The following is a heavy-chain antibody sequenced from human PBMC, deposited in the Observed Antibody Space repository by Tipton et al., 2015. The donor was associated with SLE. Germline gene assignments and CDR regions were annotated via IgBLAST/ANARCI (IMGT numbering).Heavy chain of an antibody. CDR2: IYISGTT. Sequence: TLSLTCSVSGGSIRNYYWTWIRQPPGKGLEWIGHIYISGTTNYNPSLKSRVAISVDTSKNQFSLKLRSVTAADTAVYYCARDGHGSGSYDYWGQGTLVTVSS. J-gene: IGHJ4*02. CDR3: ARDGHGSGSYDY. V-gene: IGHV4-4*08. D-gene: IGHD3-10*01. CDR1: GGSIRNYY.